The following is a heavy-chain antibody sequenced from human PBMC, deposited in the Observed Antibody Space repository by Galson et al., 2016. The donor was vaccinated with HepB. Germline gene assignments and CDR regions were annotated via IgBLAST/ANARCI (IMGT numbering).Heavy chain of an antibody. CDR3: ARGFYVWGNYPNGGMDV. D-gene: IGHD3-16*02. V-gene: IGHV4-34*01. CDR2: INHRGST. CDR1: GGSFSGYF. J-gene: IGHJ6*02. Sequence: SETLSLTCAVYGGSFSGYFWSWIRQPPGKGLEWIGEINHRGSTNYNPSLKSRVTISVDTSKKQFSLKVSSVTAADTAIYYCARGFYVWGNYPNGGMDVWGQGTTVTVSS.